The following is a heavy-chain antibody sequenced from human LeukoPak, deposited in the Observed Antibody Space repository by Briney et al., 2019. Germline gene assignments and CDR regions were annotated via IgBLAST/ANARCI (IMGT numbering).Heavy chain of an antibody. J-gene: IGHJ4*02. D-gene: IGHD3-22*01. CDR3: ARDASGYPTQLFDY. V-gene: IGHV3-21*04. Sequence: GGSLRLSCAASGFTFSSYSMNWVRQAPGKGLEWVSSISSSSSYIYYADSVKGRFTISRDNAKNSLYLQMNSLRAEDTALYYCARDASGYPTQLFDYWGQGTLVTVSS. CDR2: ISSSSSYI. CDR1: GFTFSSYS.